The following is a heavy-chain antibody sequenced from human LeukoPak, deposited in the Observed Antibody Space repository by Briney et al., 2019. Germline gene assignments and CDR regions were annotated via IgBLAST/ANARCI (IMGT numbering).Heavy chain of an antibody. Sequence: KPSETLSLTCTVPGGSISSTSSYWGWIRQPPGKGLEWIGSIFYSGTTYYNPSLKSRVTISVDTSKNQFSLKLTSVTATDTSVYYCARHEGYCSGGSCYPVRWFDPWGQGTLVTVSS. J-gene: IGHJ5*02. V-gene: IGHV4-39*01. CDR3: ARHEGYCSGGSCYPVRWFDP. D-gene: IGHD2-15*01. CDR2: IFYSGTT. CDR1: GGSISSTSSY.